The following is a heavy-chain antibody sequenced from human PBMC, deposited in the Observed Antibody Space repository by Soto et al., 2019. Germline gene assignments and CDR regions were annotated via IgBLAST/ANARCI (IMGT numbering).Heavy chain of an antibody. Sequence: PSETLSLTCAVSGGSIGGVGYSWSWIRQPPGGGLEWIGYMYHSGTFLRSPSLKTRLTMSLDMSKNQFSLTLNSMTAADTAVYYCARAQFYSGSGNYNNLMFDAWGQGIQVTVSS. V-gene: IGHV4-30-2*01. CDR2: MYHSGTF. CDR3: ARAQFYSGSGNYNNLMFDA. J-gene: IGHJ5*02. D-gene: IGHD3-10*01. CDR1: GGSIGGVGYS.